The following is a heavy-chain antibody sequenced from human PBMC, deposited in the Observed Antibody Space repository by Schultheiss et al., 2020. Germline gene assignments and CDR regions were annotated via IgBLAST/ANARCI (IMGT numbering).Heavy chain of an antibody. CDR2: INHSGST. CDR3: ARASRGYCSSTSCYLERKNWFDP. Sequence: SQTLSLTCAVYGGSFSGYYWSWIRQPPGKGLEWIGEINHSGSTNYNPSLKSRVTISVDTSKNQFSLKLSSVTAADTAVYYCARASRGYCSSTSCYLERKNWFDPWGQGTLVNVSS. CDR1: GGSFSGYY. J-gene: IGHJ5*02. V-gene: IGHV4-34*01. D-gene: IGHD2-2*01.